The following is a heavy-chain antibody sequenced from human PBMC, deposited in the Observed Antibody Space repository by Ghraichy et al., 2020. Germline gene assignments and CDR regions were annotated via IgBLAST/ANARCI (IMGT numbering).Heavy chain of an antibody. D-gene: IGHD3-3*01. CDR1: GFTFSSYW. J-gene: IGHJ6*02. V-gene: IGHV3-7*03. Sequence: GGSLRLSCAASGFTFSSYWMSWVRQAPGKGLEWVANIKQDGSEKYYVDSVKGRFTISRDNAKNSLYLQMNSLRAEDTAVYYCARDSRLGITIFGVVRRPYYYYGMDVWGQGTTVTVSS. CDR3: ARDSRLGITIFGVVRRPYYYYGMDV. CDR2: IKQDGSEK.